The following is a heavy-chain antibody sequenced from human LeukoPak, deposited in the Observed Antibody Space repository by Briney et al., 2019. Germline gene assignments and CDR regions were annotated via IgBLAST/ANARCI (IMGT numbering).Heavy chain of an antibody. D-gene: IGHD2-2*01. CDR1: GFTFSSYS. Sequence: GGSLRLSCAASGFTFSSYSMNWVRQAPGKGLEWVSSISSSSSYIYYADSVKGRFTISRDNSKNTLYLQMNSLRAEDTAVCYCAKDGSYGHGVYYFDYWGQGTLVTVSS. V-gene: IGHV3-21*04. J-gene: IGHJ4*02. CDR3: AKDGSYGHGVYYFDY. CDR2: ISSSSSYI.